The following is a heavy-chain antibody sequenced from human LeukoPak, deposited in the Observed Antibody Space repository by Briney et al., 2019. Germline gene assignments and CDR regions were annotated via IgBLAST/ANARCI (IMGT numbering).Heavy chain of an antibody. CDR2: ISSSSSYI. J-gene: IGHJ6*02. D-gene: IGHD3-10*01. CDR3: ARDLASIGITMVRGVISADLAYGMDV. V-gene: IGHV3-21*01. Sequence: PGGSLRLSCAASGFTFSNAWMSWVRQAPGKGLEWVSSISSSSSYIYYADSVKGRFTISRDNAKNSLYLQMNSLRAEDTAVYYCARDLASIGITMVRGVISADLAYGMDVWGQGTTVTVSS. CDR1: GFTFSNAW.